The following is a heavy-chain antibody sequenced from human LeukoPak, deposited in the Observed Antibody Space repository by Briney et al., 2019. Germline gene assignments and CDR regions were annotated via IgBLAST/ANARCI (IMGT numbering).Heavy chain of an antibody. J-gene: IGHJ4*02. Sequence: SETLSLTCTVSGGSISSYYWSWIRQPPGKGLEWIGYIYYSGSTNYNPSLKSRVTISVDTSKNQFSLKLSSVTAADTAVYYCERGGPPTVVTLFDYWGQGTLVTVSS. CDR2: IYYSGST. V-gene: IGHV4-59*01. CDR1: GGSISSYY. D-gene: IGHD4-23*01. CDR3: ERGGPPTVVTLFDY.